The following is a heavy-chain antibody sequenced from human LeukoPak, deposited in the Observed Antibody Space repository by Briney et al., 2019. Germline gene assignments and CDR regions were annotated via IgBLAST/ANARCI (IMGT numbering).Heavy chain of an antibody. V-gene: IGHV4-39*01. CDR2: IYYSGNT. CDR3: ARLPLRFQNWFDP. CDR1: GGSISISNYY. Sequence: SETLSLTCTVSGGSISISNYYWDWIRQPPGKGLEWIGSIYYSGNTYYNPSLKSRVAISVDTSKNQLSLKLSSVTAADTAVYYCARLPLRFQNWFDPWGQGTLVTVSS. J-gene: IGHJ5*02. D-gene: IGHD3-3*01.